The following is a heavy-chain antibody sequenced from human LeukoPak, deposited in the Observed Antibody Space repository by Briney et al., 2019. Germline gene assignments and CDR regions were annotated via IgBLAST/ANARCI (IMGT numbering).Heavy chain of an antibody. CDR2: IIPIFGTA. CDR1: GGTFSSYA. CDR3: ARDPGSSYSTSWYDYYYMDV. V-gene: IGHV1-69*13. Sequence: GASVKVSCKASGGTFSSYAISWVRQAPGQGLEWMGGIIPIFGTANYAQKFQGRVTITADESTSTAYMELSRLRSDDTAVYYCARDPGSSYSTSWYDYYYMDVWGKGTTVTISS. J-gene: IGHJ6*03. D-gene: IGHD2-2*01.